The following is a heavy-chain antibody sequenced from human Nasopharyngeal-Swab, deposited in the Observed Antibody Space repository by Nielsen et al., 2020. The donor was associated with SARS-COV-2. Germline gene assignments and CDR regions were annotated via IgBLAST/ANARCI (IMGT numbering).Heavy chain of an antibody. J-gene: IGHJ4*02. CDR2: ITSSGANT. Sequence: GESLKISCAASGFSFNTYAMSWVRQAPGKGLEWVSAITSSGANTYYADSVKGRFTISRDNSKNTLYLQMNSLRADDTAVYYCAKDRSGSYGYWGQGTLVTVSS. D-gene: IGHD1-26*01. V-gene: IGHV3-23*01. CDR3: AKDRSGSYGY. CDR1: GFSFNTYA.